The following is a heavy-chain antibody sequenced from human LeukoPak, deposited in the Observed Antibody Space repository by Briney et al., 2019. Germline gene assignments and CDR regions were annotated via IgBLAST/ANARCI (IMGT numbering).Heavy chain of an antibody. D-gene: IGHD3-9*01. J-gene: IGHJ5*02. V-gene: IGHV3-66*01. CDR2: IYSGGST. Sequence: PGGSLRLSCAASGFTLSSNYMSWVRQAPGKGLEWGSDIYSGGSTYYADSVKGRFTISRDNSKNTLYLQMNSLRAEDTAVYYCARISVYYDIFTGYYNEVGWFDPWGQGTLGTVSS. CDR1: GFTLSSNY. CDR3: ARISVYYDIFTGYYNEVGWFDP.